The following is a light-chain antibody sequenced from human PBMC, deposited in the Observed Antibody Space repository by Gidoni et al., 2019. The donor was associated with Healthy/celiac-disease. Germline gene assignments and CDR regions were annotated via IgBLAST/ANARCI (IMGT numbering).Light chain of an antibody. CDR2: RNN. Sequence: QSVLTQPPSSSGTPGTRVTISCSGSRSNIGSNYASWYQQLPGTAPKLLIYRNNQQPSGVPDRFSGSKSGTSASLAISGLRSEDEADYYCAAWDASLSGWVFGGGTKLTVL. CDR1: RSNIGSNY. CDR3: AAWDASLSGWV. J-gene: IGLJ3*02. V-gene: IGLV1-47*01.